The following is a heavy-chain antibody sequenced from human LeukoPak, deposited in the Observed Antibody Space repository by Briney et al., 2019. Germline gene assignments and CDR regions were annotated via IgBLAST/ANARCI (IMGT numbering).Heavy chain of an antibody. V-gene: IGHV3-48*03. CDR1: GFTFSSYE. CDR2: ISSSGSTI. J-gene: IGHJ4*02. CDR3: VRVGLLMAFDY. D-gene: IGHD2-15*01. Sequence: GGSLRLSCAASGFTFSSYEMNWVRQAPGKGLEWVSYISSSGSTIYYADSVKGRFTISRDNAKNSLYLQMNSLRAEDTAVYYCVRVGLLMAFDYWVQGTLVAVSS.